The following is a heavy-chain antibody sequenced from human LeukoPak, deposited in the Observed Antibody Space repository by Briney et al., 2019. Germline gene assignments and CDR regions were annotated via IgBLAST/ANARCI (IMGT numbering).Heavy chain of an antibody. J-gene: IGHJ4*02. CDR2: VNSVGSTA. CDR1: GFTFSTYA. CDR3: AKSSGAYLYGHDYFDS. V-gene: IGHV3-23*03. Sequence: GGSLRLSCAASGFTFSTYAMTWVRQAPGKGLKWVSIVNSVGSTAYYAGSVKGRFTISRDNSKNTLYLQMNTLRAEDTAVYYCAKSSGAYLYGHDYFDSWGQGTLVTVSS. D-gene: IGHD3-10*01.